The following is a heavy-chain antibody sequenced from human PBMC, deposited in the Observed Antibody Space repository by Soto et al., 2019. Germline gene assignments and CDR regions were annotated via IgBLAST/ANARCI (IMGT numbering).Heavy chain of an antibody. Sequence: EVQLVESGGGLVQPRGSLRLSCAASGFTFSSYSITWVRQAPGKGLAWVSYISGSSSTIYYADSVKGRFTISRDNDKNSLYLHMNSLRDEDTALYYCARDSGIAGADDFWGQGTLLTVSA. CDR2: ISGSSSTI. J-gene: IGHJ4*02. CDR1: GFTFSSYS. V-gene: IGHV3-48*02. D-gene: IGHD6-13*01. CDR3: ARDSGIAGADDF.